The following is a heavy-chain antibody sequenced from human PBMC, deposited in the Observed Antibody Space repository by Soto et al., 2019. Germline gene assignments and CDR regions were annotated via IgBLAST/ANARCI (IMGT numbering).Heavy chain of an antibody. CDR2: IWYDGSNK. V-gene: IGHV3-33*01. CDR1: GFTFSSYG. J-gene: IGHJ6*02. Sequence: GGSLRLSCAASGFTFSSYGMHWVRQAPGKGLEWVAVIWYDGSNKYYADSVEGRFTISRDNSKNTLYLQMNSLRAEDTAVYYCARDDLVSQKDNYYYGMDVWGQGTTVTVSS. CDR3: ARDDLVSQKDNYYYGMDV.